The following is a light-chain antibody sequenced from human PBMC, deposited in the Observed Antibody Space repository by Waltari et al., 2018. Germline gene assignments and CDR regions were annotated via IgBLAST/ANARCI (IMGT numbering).Light chain of an antibody. CDR1: QSPVSRDGNIY. CDR3: MQSLQTPRT. CDR2: KIS. Sequence: DVVLTQSPLSLPVTLGQPASISCRSSQSPVSRDGNIYLNWFQQRPGQSPRRLIYKISSRDSGVPDRFSGSGSGTDFTLRISRVEAEDVGVYYCMQSLQTPRTFGQGTKVEIK. V-gene: IGKV2-30*01. J-gene: IGKJ1*01.